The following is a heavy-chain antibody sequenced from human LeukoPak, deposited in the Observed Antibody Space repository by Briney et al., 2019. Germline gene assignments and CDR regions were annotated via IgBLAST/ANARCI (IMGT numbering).Heavy chain of an antibody. CDR3: AREGIYSGSSGWYYWFGP. D-gene: IGHD6-19*01. Sequence: SETLSLTCTVSGGSISSGGYYWSWIRQPPGKGLEWIGYIYHSGSTNYNPSLKSRVTISVDKSKNQFSLKLSSVTAADTAVYYCAREGIYSGSSGWYYWFGPWGQGTLVTVSS. CDR2: IYHSGST. V-gene: IGHV4-30-2*01. CDR1: GGSISSGGYY. J-gene: IGHJ5*02.